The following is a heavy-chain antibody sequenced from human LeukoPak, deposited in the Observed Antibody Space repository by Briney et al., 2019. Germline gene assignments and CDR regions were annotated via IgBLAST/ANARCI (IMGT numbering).Heavy chain of an antibody. D-gene: IGHD2-15*01. J-gene: IGHJ4*02. CDR2: ISWNSGSI. V-gene: IGHV3-9*03. CDR3: AKAAHGYCSGGSCYYFDY. Sequence: GGSLRLSCAASGFTFDDYAMHWVRQAPGKGLEWVSGISWNSGSIGYADSVKGRFTISRDNAKNSLYLQMNSLRAEDMALYYCAKAAHGYCSGGSCYYFDYWGQGTLVTVSS. CDR1: GFTFDDYA.